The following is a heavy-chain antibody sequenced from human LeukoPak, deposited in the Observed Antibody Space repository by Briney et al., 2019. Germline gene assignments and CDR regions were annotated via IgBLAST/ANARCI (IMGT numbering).Heavy chain of an antibody. J-gene: IGHJ6*02. CDR3: ARDPYSSSWSYGMDV. CDR2: IKQDGSET. Sequence: VQPGGSLRLSRTATGFTFSNYWMSWVRQTPEKGLGGVGDIKQDGSETVYVDSLKGRFTISRDNAQSSLYLQMNSLRAEDTAVYYCARDPYSSSWSYGMDVWGQGTAVTVSS. V-gene: IGHV3-7*05. D-gene: IGHD6-13*01. CDR1: GFTFSNYW.